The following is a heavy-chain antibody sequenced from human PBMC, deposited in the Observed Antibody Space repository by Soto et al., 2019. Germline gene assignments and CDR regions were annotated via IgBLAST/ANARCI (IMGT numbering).Heavy chain of an antibody. CDR2: INPSGGST. CDR1: GYTFTSYY. D-gene: IGHD6-6*01. J-gene: IGHJ4*02. V-gene: IGHV1-46*01. CDR3: ARAVAARRPKPYYFDY. Sequence: ASVKVSWKASGYTFTSYYVHWVRQAPGQGLEWMGIINPSGGSTSYAQKFQGRVTMTRDTSTSTVYMELSSLRSEDTAVYYCARAVAARRPKPYYFDYWGQGTLVTV.